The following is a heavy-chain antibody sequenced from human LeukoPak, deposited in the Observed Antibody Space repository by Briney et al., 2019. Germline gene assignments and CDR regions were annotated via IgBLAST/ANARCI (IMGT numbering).Heavy chain of an antibody. V-gene: IGHV3-21*01. J-gene: IGHJ2*01. CDR3: AREDRGGSSLGL. CDR1: GFTLSSCS. Sequence: GGSLRLLCGASGFTLSSCSKNWVRRARGQALEWVSSISSSSSYIYYADSVKGRFTISRDNAKNSLYLQMDSLRGEDTAVYYCAREDRGGSSLGLWGRGTLVTVSS. CDR2: ISSSSSYI. D-gene: IGHD2-15*01.